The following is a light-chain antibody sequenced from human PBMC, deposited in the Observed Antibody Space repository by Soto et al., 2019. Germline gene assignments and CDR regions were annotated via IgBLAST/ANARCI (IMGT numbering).Light chain of an antibody. CDR2: SSN. Sequence: VLTQPPSASTTPGQKVTISCSGSNANIGNNKVNWYQQLPGTAPKLLIYSSNQRPSGVPDRFSGSKAGTSASLAISGLQSEDEANYYCATWDDSLHGYVFGAGTKVTVL. CDR3: ATWDDSLHGYV. J-gene: IGLJ1*01. CDR1: NANIGNNK. V-gene: IGLV1-44*01.